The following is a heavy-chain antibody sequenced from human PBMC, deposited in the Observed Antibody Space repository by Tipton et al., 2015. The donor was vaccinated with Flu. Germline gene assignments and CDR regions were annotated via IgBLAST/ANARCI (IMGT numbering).Heavy chain of an antibody. CDR3: ARGSGSGTFLISDY. J-gene: IGHJ4*02. CDR1: GGSISTYY. V-gene: IGHV4-4*07. Sequence: TLSLTCTVSGGSISTYYWSWIRQPAGKGLEWIGRIYTSGSTKYNPSLKSRVTMSIDTSNNQFSLKLSSVIAADTAVYYCARGSGSGTFLISDYWGQGTLVTVSS. D-gene: IGHD3-10*01. CDR2: IYTSGST.